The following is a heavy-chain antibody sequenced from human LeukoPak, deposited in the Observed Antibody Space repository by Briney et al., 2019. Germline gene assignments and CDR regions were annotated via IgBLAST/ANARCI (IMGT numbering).Heavy chain of an antibody. D-gene: IGHD3-9*01. J-gene: IGHJ6*03. Sequence: PGRSLRLSCAASGFTFDDYGMSWVRQAPGKGLEWVSGINWNGGSTGYADSVKGRFTISRDNAKNSLYLQMNSLRAEDTALYYCARGHDILTGDYYMDVWGKGTTVTVSS. CDR2: INWNGGST. V-gene: IGHV3-20*04. CDR1: GFTFDDYG. CDR3: ARGHDILTGDYYMDV.